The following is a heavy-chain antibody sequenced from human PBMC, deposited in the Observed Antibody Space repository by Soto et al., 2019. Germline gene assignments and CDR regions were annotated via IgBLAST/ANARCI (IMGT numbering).Heavy chain of an antibody. V-gene: IGHV3-15*07. CDR3: TMGRGSGGYDRIDF. Sequence: EVQLVESGGGLVQPGGSLRLSCAASGFSFSDAWMNWVRQAPGKGLEWVGQIKHKKYRGATTDYAAPVKGRFTISRDDSRSTVYLQVNGLKTEDTAMYYCTMGRGSGGYDRIDFWGQGTLVIVSS. CDR2: IKHKKYRGATT. D-gene: IGHD5-12*01. J-gene: IGHJ4*02. CDR1: GFSFSDAW.